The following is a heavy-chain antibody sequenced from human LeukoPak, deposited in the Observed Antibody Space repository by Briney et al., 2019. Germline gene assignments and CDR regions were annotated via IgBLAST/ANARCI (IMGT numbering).Heavy chain of an antibody. CDR3: AKDLGLYYYGSGSYADY. Sequence: GGSLRLPCAASGFTFSSYGMHWVRQAPGKGLEWVAVISYDGSNKYYADSVKGRLTISRDNSKNTLYLQMNSLRAEDTAVYYCAKDLGLYYYGSGSYADYWGQGTLVTVSS. CDR2: ISYDGSNK. V-gene: IGHV3-30*18. CDR1: GFTFSSYG. D-gene: IGHD3-10*01. J-gene: IGHJ4*02.